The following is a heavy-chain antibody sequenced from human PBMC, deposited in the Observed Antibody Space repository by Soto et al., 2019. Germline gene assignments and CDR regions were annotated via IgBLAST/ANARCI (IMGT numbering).Heavy chain of an antibody. CDR3: ARVLGIVGVPGDY. D-gene: IGHD1-26*01. J-gene: IGHJ4*02. CDR2: INAGNGNT. CDR1: GYTFSSYA. V-gene: IGHV1-3*01. Sequence: QVQLVQSGAEVKKPGASVKVSCKASGYTFSSYAMYWVRQAPGQRLEWMGWINAGNGNTKYSQKFQGIVTFTRDTSVSTAYMVLSSLRAEDTAVYYCARVLGIVGVPGDYWGQGTLVSVSS.